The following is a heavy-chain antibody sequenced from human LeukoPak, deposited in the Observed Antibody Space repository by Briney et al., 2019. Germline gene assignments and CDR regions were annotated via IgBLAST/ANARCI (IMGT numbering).Heavy chain of an antibody. CDR1: GGSISSYC. Sequence: SETLSLTCTVYGGSISSYCWSWIRQPPGKGLEWIGYIYYSGSTNYNPSLKSRVTISVDTSKNQFSLKLSSVTAADTAVYYCARLGMYYDILTGYYRDAFDIWGQGTMVTVSS. CDR2: IYYSGST. CDR3: ARLGMYYDILTGYYRDAFDI. V-gene: IGHV4-59*08. D-gene: IGHD3-9*01. J-gene: IGHJ3*02.